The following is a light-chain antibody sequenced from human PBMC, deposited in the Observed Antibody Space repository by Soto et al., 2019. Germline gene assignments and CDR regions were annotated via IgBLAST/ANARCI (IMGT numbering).Light chain of an antibody. V-gene: IGKV3-15*01. CDR3: HQYYKWPRT. J-gene: IGKJ1*01. Sequence: VMTQSPATLSVSPGERAALSCRASQSVSTNLAWYQQKPGQPPRLLIYFASTRTTAVPARFTAGGSGTEFTLTTSSLQSDDLPFYYYHQYYKWPRTFGQATKVDIK. CDR1: QSVSTN. CDR2: FAS.